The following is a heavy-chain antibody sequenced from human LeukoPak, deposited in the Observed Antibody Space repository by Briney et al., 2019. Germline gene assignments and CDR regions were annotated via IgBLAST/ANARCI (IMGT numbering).Heavy chain of an antibody. D-gene: IGHD5-18*01. J-gene: IGHJ4*02. CDR1: RFSVRSYW. Sequence: GGSLRLSCAVSRFSVRSYWMHWVRQVPGEGLVWVSRINSDGSTSTYADSVKGRFTISRDNAKNTLYLQMNSLRADDTAVYYCARDLRLWDLDFWGQGTLVTVSS. V-gene: IGHV3-74*01. CDR2: INSDGSTS. CDR3: ARDLRLWDLDF.